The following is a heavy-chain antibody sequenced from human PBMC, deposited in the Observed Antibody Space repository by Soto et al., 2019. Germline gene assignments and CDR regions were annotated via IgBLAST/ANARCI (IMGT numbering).Heavy chain of an antibody. J-gene: IGHJ6*02. V-gene: IGHV3-30*18. D-gene: IGHD6-6*01. CDR1: GFTFSSYG. CDR2: ISYDGSNK. Sequence: QVQLVESGGGVVQPGRSLRLSCAASGFTFSSYGMHWVRQAPGKGLEWVAVISYDGSNKYYADSVKGRFTISRDNSKNTLYLQMNSLRAEDTAVYYCAKGPPAAARLQYYYYYYGMDVWGQGTTVTVSS. CDR3: AKGPPAAARLQYYYYYYGMDV.